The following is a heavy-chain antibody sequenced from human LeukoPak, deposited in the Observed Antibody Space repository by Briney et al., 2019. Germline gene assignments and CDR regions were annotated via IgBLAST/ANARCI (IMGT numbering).Heavy chain of an antibody. D-gene: IGHD2-15*01. Sequence: ASVKVSCKASGYTFTGYYMHWVRQAPGQGLEWMGWINPNSGGTNYAQKFQGRVTMARDTSISTAYMELSRLRSDDTAVYYCAIGYCSGGSCYAVFDYWGQGTLVTVSS. CDR2: INPNSGGT. CDR1: GYTFTGYY. CDR3: AIGYCSGGSCYAVFDY. V-gene: IGHV1-2*02. J-gene: IGHJ4*02.